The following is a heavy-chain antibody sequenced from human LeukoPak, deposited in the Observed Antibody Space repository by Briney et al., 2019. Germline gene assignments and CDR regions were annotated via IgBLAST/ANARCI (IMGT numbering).Heavy chain of an antibody. D-gene: IGHD3-22*01. Sequence: RASETRSLTCTVAGGSISSYYWSWNRQPPGKGREWIGYIFYSGSHHYNPSLKSRAAISGHTSKNQFSLKLSSVTAADTAVYYCASSYYYDSSGYYHDDAFDIWGQGTMVTVSS. CDR2: IFYSGSH. CDR3: ASSYYYDSSGYYHDDAFDI. J-gene: IGHJ3*02. V-gene: IGHV4-59*08. CDR1: GGSISSYY.